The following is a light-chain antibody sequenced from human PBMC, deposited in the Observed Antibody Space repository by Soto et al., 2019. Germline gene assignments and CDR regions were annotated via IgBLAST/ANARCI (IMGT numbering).Light chain of an antibody. CDR1: QSVSSY. J-gene: IGKJ5*01. CDR3: QQRSNWPPIT. Sequence: EIVLTQSPATLSLSPGEGATLSCRASQSVSSYLAWYQQKPGQAPRLLIYDASNRATGIPVRFSGSGSGTDFTLTISGLEPEDFAVYYCQQRSNWPPITFGHGTRLEIK. CDR2: DAS. V-gene: IGKV3-11*01.